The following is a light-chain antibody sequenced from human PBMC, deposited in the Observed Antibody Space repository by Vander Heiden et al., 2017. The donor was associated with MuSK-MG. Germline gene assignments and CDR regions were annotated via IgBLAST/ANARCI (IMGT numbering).Light chain of an antibody. CDR1: RSVLYSSNNKNY. V-gene: IGKV4-1*01. CDR2: WAS. Sequence: DIVMTQSPDSLAVSLGERATINCKSSRSVLYSSNNKNYVAWYQLKPGQSPKLLIYWASTRESGVPDRFSGSGSGTDFTLTISSLQAEDVAVYSCQQDDSTPCTFGQGTKLEIK. CDR3: QQDDSTPCT. J-gene: IGKJ2*02.